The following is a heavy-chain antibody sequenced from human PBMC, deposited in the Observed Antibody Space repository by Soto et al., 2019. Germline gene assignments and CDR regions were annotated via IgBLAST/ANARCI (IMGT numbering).Heavy chain of an antibody. Sequence: QVQLQQWGAGLLKPSETLSLKCAVTGGSLSGYYWSWIRQPPGKGLEWIGEVKDGGHTNYSPSLRGRVTLSSDPSNNQFSLRLNSVTAADTGVYYCARGQEGVVATHWDHGSLVTVSS. D-gene: IGHD5-12*01. V-gene: IGHV4-34*01. CDR2: VKDGGHT. J-gene: IGHJ4*01. CDR1: GGSLSGYY. CDR3: ARGQEGVVATH.